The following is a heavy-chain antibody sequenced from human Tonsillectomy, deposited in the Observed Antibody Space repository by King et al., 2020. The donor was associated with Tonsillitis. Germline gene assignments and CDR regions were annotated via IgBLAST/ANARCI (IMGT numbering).Heavy chain of an antibody. CDR3: ASQDSSGWYWDAFDI. D-gene: IGHD6-19*01. CDR2: IYYSGST. V-gene: IGHV4-39*01. Sequence: LQLQESGPGLVKPSETLSLTCTVSGGSISSSSYYWGWIRQPPGKGLEWIGSIYYSGSTYYNPSLKSRVTISVDTSKNQFSLKLSTVTAADTAVYYCASQDSSGWYWDAFDIWGQGTMVTVSS. J-gene: IGHJ3*02. CDR1: GGSISSSSYY.